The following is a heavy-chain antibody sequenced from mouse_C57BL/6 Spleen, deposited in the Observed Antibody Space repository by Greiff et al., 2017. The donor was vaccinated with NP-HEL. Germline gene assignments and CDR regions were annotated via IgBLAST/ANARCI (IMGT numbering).Heavy chain of an antibody. J-gene: IGHJ2*01. D-gene: IGHD1-1*01. Sequence: QVQLQQPGAELVKPGASVKLSCKASGYTFTSYWLQWVKQRPGQGLEWIGEIDPSDSYTNYNQKFKGKATWTVDTSSSTAYMQLSSLTSEDSAVYYCARWHYGSSSRDYWGQGTTLTVSS. CDR2: IDPSDSYT. CDR3: ARWHYGSSSRDY. CDR1: GYTFTSYW. V-gene: IGHV1-50*01.